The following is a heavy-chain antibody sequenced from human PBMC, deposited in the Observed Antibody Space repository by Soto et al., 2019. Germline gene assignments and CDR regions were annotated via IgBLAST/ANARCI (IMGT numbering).Heavy chain of an antibody. CDR2: IYHSGST. CDR3: ARDRDRNWFDP. D-gene: IGHD3-10*01. J-gene: IGHJ5*02. CDR1: GGSISSGGYS. V-gene: IGHV4-30-2*01. Sequence: SETLSLTCAVSGGSISSGGYSWSWIRQPPGKGLEWIGYIYHSGSTYYNPSLKSRVTISVDRSKNQFSLKLSSVTAADTAVYYCARDRDRNWFDPWGQGTLVTVSS.